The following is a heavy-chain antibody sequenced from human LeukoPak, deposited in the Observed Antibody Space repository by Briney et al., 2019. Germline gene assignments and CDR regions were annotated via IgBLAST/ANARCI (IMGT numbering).Heavy chain of an antibody. CDR2: INHSGST. V-gene: IGHV4-34*01. J-gene: IGHJ4*02. CDR1: GGSFSGYN. CDR3: ARGVTMVRGGERFDY. D-gene: IGHD3-10*01. Sequence: KPSETLSLTCAVYGGSFSGYNWSWIRQPPGKGLEWIGEINHSGSTNYNPSLKSRVTISVDTSKNQFSLKLSSVTAADTAVYYCARGVTMVRGGERFDYWGQGTLVTVSS.